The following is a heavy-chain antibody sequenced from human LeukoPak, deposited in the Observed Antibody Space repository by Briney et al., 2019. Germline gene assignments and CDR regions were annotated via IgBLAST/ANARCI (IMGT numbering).Heavy chain of an antibody. CDR1: GYTFTCYY. Sequence: ASVKVSCKASGYTFTCYYMHWVRQAPGQGLEWMGWINPNSGGTNYAQKFQGRVTMTRDTSISTAYMELSRLRSDDTAVYYCVTGPPNTVAVPFVYWGQGTLVTVSS. CDR3: VTGPPNTVAVPFVY. CDR2: INPNSGGT. D-gene: IGHD6-19*01. V-gene: IGHV1-2*02. J-gene: IGHJ4*02.